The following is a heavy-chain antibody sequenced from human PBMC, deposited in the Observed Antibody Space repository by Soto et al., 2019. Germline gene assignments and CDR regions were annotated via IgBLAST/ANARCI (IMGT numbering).Heavy chain of an antibody. V-gene: IGHV3-23*01. Sequence: PVGSLRLSCAASGFTFSSYAMSWVRQAPGKGLEWVSAISGSGGSTYYADSVKGRFTISRDNSKNTLYLQMNSLRAEDTAVYYCAKEGAPSSGWYINWFDPCGHGTLVTVSS. CDR2: ISGSGGST. J-gene: IGHJ5*02. CDR1: GFTFSSYA. D-gene: IGHD6-19*01. CDR3: AKEGAPSSGWYINWFDP.